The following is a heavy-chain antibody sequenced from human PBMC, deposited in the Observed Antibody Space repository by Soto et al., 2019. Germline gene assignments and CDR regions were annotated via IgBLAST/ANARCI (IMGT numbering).Heavy chain of an antibody. D-gene: IGHD2-15*01. CDR2: ISWNSGSI. Sequence: EVQLVESGGGLVQPGRSLRLSCAASGFTFDDYAMHWVRQAPGKGLEWVSGISWNSGSIGYADSVKGRFTISRDNAKNSLYLQMNSLRAEDTALYYCAKDKYGVVVVAATPYFDYWGQGTLVTVSS. CDR1: GFTFDDYA. CDR3: AKDKYGVVVVAATPYFDY. J-gene: IGHJ4*02. V-gene: IGHV3-9*01.